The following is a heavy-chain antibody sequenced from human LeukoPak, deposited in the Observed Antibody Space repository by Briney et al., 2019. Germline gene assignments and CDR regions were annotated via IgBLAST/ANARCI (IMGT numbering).Heavy chain of an antibody. CDR2: IDRPAKSYAT. D-gene: IGHD1-26*01. J-gene: IGHJ5*02. CDR1: GFTLSDSA. CDR3: TRDRGTYNWLDP. Sequence: GGSLRLSCAASGFTLSDSAIHWVRQASGKGLEWVGLIDRPAKSYATAYGASVGGRFTISKDDSKNTAYLQMDSLKTEDTALYYCTRDRGTYNWLDPWGQGTLVTVSS. V-gene: IGHV3-73*01.